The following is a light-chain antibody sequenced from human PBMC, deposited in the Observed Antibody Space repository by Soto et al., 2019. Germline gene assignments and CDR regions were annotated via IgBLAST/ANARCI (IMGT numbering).Light chain of an antibody. Sequence: QSVLTLPPSASGSPGQSVTISCTGSSSDVGCYNYGSWYQQHPGKAPKLMIYEVSKRPSGVPDRLSGSKSGNTASLTVSGLQAEDDADYYCSSYGGSNTVVFGVGTMLTVL. CDR3: SSYGGSNTVV. V-gene: IGLV2-8*01. CDR2: EVS. J-gene: IGLJ2*01. CDR1: SSDVGCYNY.